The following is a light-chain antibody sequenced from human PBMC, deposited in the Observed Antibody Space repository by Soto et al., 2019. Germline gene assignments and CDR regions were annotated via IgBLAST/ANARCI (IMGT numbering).Light chain of an antibody. CDR1: QSVTNNY. Sequence: EIMLTQSPGTLSLSPGERATLSCRASQSVTNNYLAWFQQKPGQAPRLLMYGASSRATGIPDRFSGSGSGTDFTLTITRLEPEDFAVYYCQQYASSRTFGQGTKVDI. V-gene: IGKV3-20*01. J-gene: IGKJ1*01. CDR3: QQYASSRT. CDR2: GAS.